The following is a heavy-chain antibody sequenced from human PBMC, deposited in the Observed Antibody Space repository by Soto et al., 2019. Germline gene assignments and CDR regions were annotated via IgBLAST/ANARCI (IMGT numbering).Heavy chain of an antibody. Sequence: QVQLVESGGGVVQPGRSLRLSCAASGFTFSSYGMHWVRQAPGKGLEWVAVIWYDGSNKYYADSVKGRFTISRANSKNSLDLQMNSLRAEDTAVYYCARDIQRDYDILTAPIIDRGSRYYYYGMDVWGQGTTVTVSS. CDR1: GFTFSSYG. D-gene: IGHD3-9*01. J-gene: IGHJ6*02. CDR2: IWYDGSNK. CDR3: ARDIQRDYDILTAPIIDRGSRYYYYGMDV. V-gene: IGHV3-33*01.